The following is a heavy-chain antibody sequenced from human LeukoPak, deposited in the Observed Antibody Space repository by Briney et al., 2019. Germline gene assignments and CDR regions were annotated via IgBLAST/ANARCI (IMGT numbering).Heavy chain of an antibody. J-gene: IGHJ3*02. D-gene: IGHD3-22*01. V-gene: IGHV1-69*04. Sequence: ASVKVSRKASGGTFSSYAISWVRQAPGQGLEWMGRIIPILGIANYAQKFQGRVTITADKSTSTAYMELSSLRSEDTAVYYCARDYYDSSADIWGQGTMVTVSS. CDR1: GGTFSSYA. CDR3: ARDYYDSSADI. CDR2: IIPILGIA.